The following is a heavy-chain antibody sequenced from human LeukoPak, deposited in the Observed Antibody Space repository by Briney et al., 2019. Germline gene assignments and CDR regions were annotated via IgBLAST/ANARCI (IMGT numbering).Heavy chain of an antibody. CDR2: TWYDGSNK. D-gene: IGHD1-26*01. Sequence: GGSLRLSCAASGFTFSSYGLHWVRQAPGKGLEWVAVTWYDGSNKYYADSVKGRFTISRDNSKNTLYLQMNSLRAEDTAVYYCARDNSGYLDYWGQGTLVTVSS. V-gene: IGHV3-33*01. CDR3: ARDNSGYLDY. J-gene: IGHJ4*02. CDR1: GFTFSSYG.